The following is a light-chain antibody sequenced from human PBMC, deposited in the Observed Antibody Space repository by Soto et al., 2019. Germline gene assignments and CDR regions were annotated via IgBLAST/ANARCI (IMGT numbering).Light chain of an antibody. J-gene: IGLJ3*02. CDR1: SGHSSYA. CDR3: QTWGTGIPWV. V-gene: IGLV4-69*01. CDR2: LNSDGSH. Sequence: QLVLTQSPSASASLGASVKLTCTLSSGHSSYAIAWHQQQPEKGPRYLMKLNSDGSHSKGDGIPDRFSGSSSVAERYLTISSLQSEDEADYYCQTWGTGIPWVFGGGTKLTVL.